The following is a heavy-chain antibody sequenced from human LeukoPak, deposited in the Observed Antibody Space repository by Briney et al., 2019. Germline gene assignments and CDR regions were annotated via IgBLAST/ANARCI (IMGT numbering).Heavy chain of an antibody. D-gene: IGHD3-22*01. CDR3: AKDVDSSGQGSNDY. V-gene: IGHV3-23*01. J-gene: IGHJ4*02. CDR1: GFTFLNYA. Sequence: TGGSLRLSCAASGFTFLNYALSWVRQAPGKGLEWVSVISGSGGSTYYADSVRGRFTISRDNSKNTVYLQMNSLRAGDTAVYYCAKDVDSSGQGSNDYWGQGTLVTVSS. CDR2: ISGSGGST.